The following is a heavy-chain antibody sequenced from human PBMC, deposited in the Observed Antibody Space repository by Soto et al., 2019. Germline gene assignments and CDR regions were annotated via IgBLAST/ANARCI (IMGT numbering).Heavy chain of an antibody. CDR2: ISSSSSYI. V-gene: IGHV3-21*01. D-gene: IGHD3-3*01. CDR1: GFTFSSYS. CDR3: ASGYDFWSGYGDKGAYYFDY. J-gene: IGHJ4*02. Sequence: LRLSCAASGFTFSSYSMNWVRQAPGKGLEWVSSISSSSSYIYYADSVKGRFTISRDNAKNSLYLQMNSLRAEDTAVYYCASGYDFWSGYGDKGAYYFDYWGQGTLVTVSS.